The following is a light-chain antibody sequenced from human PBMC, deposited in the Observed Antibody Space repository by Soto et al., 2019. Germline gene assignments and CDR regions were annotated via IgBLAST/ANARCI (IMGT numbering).Light chain of an antibody. J-gene: IGKJ4*01. CDR2: DAS. CDR3: QQSRNWPLT. Sequence: EIVLTQSPATLSLSPGERATRSCRASQSVSSCLAWYQQKPGQAPRLLIYDASNRATGIPARFSGSGSGTDFTLTISSLEPEDFAVYYCQQSRNWPLTFGGGTKVEIK. V-gene: IGKV3-11*01. CDR1: QSVSSC.